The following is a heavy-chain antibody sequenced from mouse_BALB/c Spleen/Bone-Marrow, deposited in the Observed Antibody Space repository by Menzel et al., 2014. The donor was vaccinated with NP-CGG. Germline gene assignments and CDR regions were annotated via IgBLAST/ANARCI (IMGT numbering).Heavy chain of an antibody. CDR1: GFDFSRYW. V-gene: IGHV4-1*02. CDR3: AXXXXXXAMDY. J-gene: IGHJ4*01. CDR2: IXPDSSTI. Sequence: EVKVVESGGGLVQPGGSLKLSCAASGFDFSRYWMSWVRQAPGKGLEWIGEIXPDSSTINYTPSLKDKFIISRDNAKNTLYLQMSKVRSXDTALYYCAXXXXXXAMDYWGQGTSVTVSS.